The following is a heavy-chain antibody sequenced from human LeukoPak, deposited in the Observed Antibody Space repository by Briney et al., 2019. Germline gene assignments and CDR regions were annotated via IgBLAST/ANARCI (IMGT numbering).Heavy chain of an antibody. V-gene: IGHV1-18*01. CDR2: ISAYNGNT. J-gene: IGHJ3*02. Sequence: GASVKVSCKASGYTFTSYGISWVRQAPGQGLEWMGWISAYNGNTNYAQKLQGRVTMTTDTSTSTAYMELRNLRSDDSAVYYCAAPADSYGSGSYYKWSSFDIWGQGTMVTVSS. CDR3: AAPADSYGSGSYYKWSSFDI. CDR1: GYTFTSYG. D-gene: IGHD3-10*01.